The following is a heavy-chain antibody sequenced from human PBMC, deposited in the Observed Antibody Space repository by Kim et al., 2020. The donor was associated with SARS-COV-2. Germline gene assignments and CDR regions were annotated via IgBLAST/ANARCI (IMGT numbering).Heavy chain of an antibody. V-gene: IGHV6-1*01. D-gene: IGHD2-15*01. J-gene: IGHJ3*02. Sequence: SQTLSLICAISGDSVSNNGDAWNWIRLSPSRGLEWLGRTYYRSKWYNDYAESVKSRLTVNPDTAKNQFSLHLESVTPEDTAIYYCARDPPEDQGLDIWGQ. CDR1: GDSVSNNGDA. CDR3: ARDPPEDQGLDI. CDR2: TYYRSKWYN.